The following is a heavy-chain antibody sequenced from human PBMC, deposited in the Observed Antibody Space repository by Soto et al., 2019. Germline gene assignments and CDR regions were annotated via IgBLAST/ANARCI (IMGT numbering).Heavy chain of an antibody. CDR2: ITNTGITT. Sequence: GGSLRLSCAASGFGFSTHALSWVRQAPGKGLEWLSSITNTGITTHYADSVKGRFTISRENSRNTLHLQMNNLRVDDTAVYYCAKGFDYGGTKHIDHWDPGTLVTVSS. D-gene: IGHD4-17*01. CDR3: AKGFDYGGTKHIDH. V-gene: IGHV3-23*01. J-gene: IGHJ4*02. CDR1: GFGFSTHA.